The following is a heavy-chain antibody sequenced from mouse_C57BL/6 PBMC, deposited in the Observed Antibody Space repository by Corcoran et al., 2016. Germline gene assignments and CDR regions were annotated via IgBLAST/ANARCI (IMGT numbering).Heavy chain of an antibody. Sequence: QIQLVQSGPELKKPGETVKISCKASGYTFTTYGMSWVKQAPGKGLKWMGWINTYSGVPTYADDFKGRFAFSLETSASTAYLQINNLKNEDTATYFCARTGLGRPYFSAMDYWGQGTSVTVSS. CDR1: GYTFTTYG. CDR3: ARTGLGRPYFSAMDY. J-gene: IGHJ4*01. CDR2: INTYSGVP. V-gene: IGHV9-3*01. D-gene: IGHD4-1*01.